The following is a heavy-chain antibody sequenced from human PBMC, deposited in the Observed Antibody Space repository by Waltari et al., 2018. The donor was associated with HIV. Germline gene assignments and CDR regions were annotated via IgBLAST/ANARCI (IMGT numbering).Heavy chain of an antibody. V-gene: IGHV4-34*01. D-gene: IGHD2-15*01. CDR3: AREEANTPIAFDS. J-gene: IGHJ4*01. Sequence: QVHLQEWGAGLLKPSETLSLTCTVYGVSFTANYWSWIRQSPGKGLEWIGEINHSGSTNYNPSLKSRVTMSVDTSRLQVSLRLNSVTAADTAVYYCAREEANTPIAFDSWGRGILVTVSS. CDR1: GVSFTANY. CDR2: INHSGST.